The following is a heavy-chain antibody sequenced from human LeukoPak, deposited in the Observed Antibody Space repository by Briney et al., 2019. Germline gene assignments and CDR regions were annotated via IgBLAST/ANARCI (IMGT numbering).Heavy chain of an antibody. Sequence: SETLSLTCTVSGGSLSGNYWSWIRRPPGAGLEWIAYIHYSGTTNYNPSLKGRVTISLDTSKNQFSLKLRSVTPADTAVYYCVTGAGWYNYWGQGTLVTVSS. J-gene: IGHJ4*02. CDR2: IHYSGTT. V-gene: IGHV4-59*01. D-gene: IGHD6-19*01. CDR3: VTGAGWYNY. CDR1: GGSLSGNY.